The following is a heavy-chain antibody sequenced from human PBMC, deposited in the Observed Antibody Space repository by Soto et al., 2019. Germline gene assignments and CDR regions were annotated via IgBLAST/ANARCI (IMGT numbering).Heavy chain of an antibody. CDR3: VKTSRGDYVSSFEY. J-gene: IGHJ4*02. Sequence: PGGSLRLSCSSSGFTFSSYAMHWVRQAPGKGLEYVSAISSNGGSTYYADSVKGRFTISRDNSKNTLYLQMSSLRAEDTAVYYCVKTSRGDYVSSFEYWGQGTLVTVSA. CDR1: GFTFSSYA. V-gene: IGHV3-64D*06. D-gene: IGHD4-17*01. CDR2: ISSNGGST.